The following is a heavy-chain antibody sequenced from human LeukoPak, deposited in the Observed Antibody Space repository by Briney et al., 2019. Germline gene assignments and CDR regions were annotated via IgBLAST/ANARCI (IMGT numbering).Heavy chain of an antibody. D-gene: IGHD3-3*01. CDR3: VRDTIFGNPCDY. V-gene: IGHV3-21*01. J-gene: IGHJ4*02. Sequence: GGSLRLSCAASGFTFSSYSMNWVRQAPGKGLEWVSSISSSSYIYYADSVKGRFTISRDNAKNSLYLQMNSLRAEDTAVYYCVRDTIFGNPCDYWGQGTLVTVSS. CDR1: GFTFSSYS. CDR2: ISSSSYI.